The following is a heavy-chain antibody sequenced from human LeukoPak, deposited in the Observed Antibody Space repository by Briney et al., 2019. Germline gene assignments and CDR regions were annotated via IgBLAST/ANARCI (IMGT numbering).Heavy chain of an antibody. CDR1: GFTFSSYD. J-gene: IGHJ4*02. CDR3: ARQNTPHGNFDY. Sequence: GGSLRLSCAVSGFTFSSYDMHWVRQATGKGMEWVSAIGVAANTFYSGSVKGRFTISRENAKNSLYLLMTSLRAEDTAVYYCARQNTPHGNFDYWGQGILVTVSS. D-gene: IGHD1-26*01. V-gene: IGHV3-13*01. CDR2: IGVAANT.